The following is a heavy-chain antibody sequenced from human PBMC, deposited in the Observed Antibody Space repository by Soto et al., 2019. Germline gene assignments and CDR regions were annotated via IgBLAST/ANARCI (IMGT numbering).Heavy chain of an antibody. CDR1: GYTFTRNA. V-gene: IGHV1-3*01. Sequence: QVQLVQSGAEVKKPGASVKLSCKASGYTFTRNAIHWVRQAPGQRLEWIGKIDAGNGNTKYSQKLQGRVTFTRDTPGSAFYMELSTLGSEDTFVYYCAWSETDYSRFDYWGQRSLVTVTP. J-gene: IGHJ4*02. D-gene: IGHD3-9*01. CDR2: IDAGNGNT. CDR3: AWSETDYSRFDY.